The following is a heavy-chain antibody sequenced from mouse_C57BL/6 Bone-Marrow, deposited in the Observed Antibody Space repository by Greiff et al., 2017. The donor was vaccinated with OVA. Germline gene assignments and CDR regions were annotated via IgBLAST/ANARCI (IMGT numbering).Heavy chain of an antibody. CDR3: VRALQYRAY. V-gene: IGHV10-3*01. D-gene: IGHD2-14*01. J-gene: IGHJ3*01. CDR2: IRSKSSNYAT. Sequence: EVQGVESGGGLVQPQGSLKLSCAASGFTFNTYAMHWVRQAPGKGLEWVARIRSKSSNYATYYADSVKDRFTISRDDSQSMLYLQMNNLKTEDTAMYYWVRALQYRAYWGQGTLVTVSA. CDR1: GFTFNTYA.